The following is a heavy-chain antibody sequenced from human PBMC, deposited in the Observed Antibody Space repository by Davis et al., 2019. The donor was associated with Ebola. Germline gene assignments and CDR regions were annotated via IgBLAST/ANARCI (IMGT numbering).Heavy chain of an antibody. V-gene: IGHV3-53*01. D-gene: IGHD3-3*01. CDR3: ARLDFGLVLPIDS. Sequence: PGGSLRLSCAASGFSVSANYMSWVRLAPGKGLECVALIHSADITYYADSVKGRFTISRDNAKSSLYLQMNSLRTEDTAIYFCARLDFGLVLPIDSWGQGTLVTVSS. CDR2: IHSADIT. CDR1: GFSVSANY. J-gene: IGHJ4*02.